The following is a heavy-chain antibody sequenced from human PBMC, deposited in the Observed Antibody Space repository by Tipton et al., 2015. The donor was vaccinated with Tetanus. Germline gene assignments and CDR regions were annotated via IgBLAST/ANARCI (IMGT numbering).Heavy chain of an antibody. CDR3: ARVWGRGQLVTKPNWYFDL. Sequence: SLRLSCAASGFTFSSYWMSWVRQAPGKGLEWVANIKQDGSAKYYVDSVKGRFTISRDNAKNSLSLQVNSLRAEDTAVYYCARVWGRGQLVTKPNWYFDLWGRGTLVTVSS. J-gene: IGHJ2*01. CDR2: IKQDGSAK. CDR1: GFTFSSYW. V-gene: IGHV3-7*03. D-gene: IGHD6-6*01.